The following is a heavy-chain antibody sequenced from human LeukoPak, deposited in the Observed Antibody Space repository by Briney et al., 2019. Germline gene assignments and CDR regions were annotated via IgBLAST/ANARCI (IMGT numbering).Heavy chain of an antibody. D-gene: IGHD2-2*01. CDR3: ASDDIVVVPAATPPYYYYGMDV. CDR2: IIPILGIA. Sequence: SVKVSCKASGGTFSSYAISWVRQAPGQGLEWMGRIIPILGIANYAQKFQGRVTITADKSTSTAYMELSSLRSEDTAVYYCASDDIVVVPAATPPYYYYGMDVWGQGTTVTVSS. CDR1: GGTFSSYA. V-gene: IGHV1-69*04. J-gene: IGHJ6*02.